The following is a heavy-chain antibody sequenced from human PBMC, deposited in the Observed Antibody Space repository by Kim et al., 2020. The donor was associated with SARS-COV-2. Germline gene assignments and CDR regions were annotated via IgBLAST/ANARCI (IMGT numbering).Heavy chain of an antibody. Sequence: GGSLRLSCAASGFTFSSYAMSWVRQAPGKGLELVSAISGSGGSTYYADSVKGRFTISRDNSKNTLYLQMNSLRAEDTAVYYCAKDRPDFFARITMVRGVENDAFDIWGQGTMVTVSS. CDR2: ISGSGGST. D-gene: IGHD3-10*01. J-gene: IGHJ3*02. CDR3: AKDRPDFFARITMVRGVENDAFDI. V-gene: IGHV3-23*01. CDR1: GFTFSSYA.